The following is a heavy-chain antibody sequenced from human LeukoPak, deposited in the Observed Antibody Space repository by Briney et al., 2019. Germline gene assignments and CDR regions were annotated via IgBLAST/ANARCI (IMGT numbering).Heavy chain of an antibody. J-gene: IGHJ4*02. CDR1: GFTVSSNY. CDR3: TRRAWYFDY. Sequence: GGSLRLSCAASGFTVSSNYMSWVRQAPGKGLEWVGFIRSKTYGGTTEYAASVKGRFTISRDDSKSIAYLQMNSLKTEDTAVYYCTRRAWYFDYWGQGTLVTVSS. CDR2: IRSKTYGGTT. D-gene: IGHD6-13*01. V-gene: IGHV3-49*04.